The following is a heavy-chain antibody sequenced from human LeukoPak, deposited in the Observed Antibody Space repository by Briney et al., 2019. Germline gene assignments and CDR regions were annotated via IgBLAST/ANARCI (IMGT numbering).Heavy chain of an antibody. CDR3: AREGWLQLDS. CDR2: IYTSGST. V-gene: IGHV4-61*02. Sequence: PSQTLSLTCTVSGGSISSGSYYWSWIRQPAGKGLEWIGRIYTSGSTNYNPSLKSRVTISVDTSKNQFSLRLSSMTAADTAVYYCAREGWLQLDSWGQGTLVTVSS. D-gene: IGHD5-24*01. CDR1: GGSISSGSYY. J-gene: IGHJ4*02.